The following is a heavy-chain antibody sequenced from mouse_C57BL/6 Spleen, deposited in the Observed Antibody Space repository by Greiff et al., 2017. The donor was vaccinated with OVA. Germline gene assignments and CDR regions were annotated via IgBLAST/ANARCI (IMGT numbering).Heavy chain of an antibody. CDR1: GYTFTSYW. CDR3: ARRATTGGGAWGAY. CDR2: IDPSDSYT. D-gene: IGHD1-1*01. J-gene: IGHJ3*01. V-gene: IGHV1-50*01. Sequence: QVQLQQPGAELVKPGASVKLSCKASGYTFTSYWMQWVKQRPGQGLEWIGEIDPSDSYTNYNQKFKGKATLTVDTSSSTAYMQLSSLTSEDSAVYYCARRATTGGGAWGAYWGQGTLVTVSA.